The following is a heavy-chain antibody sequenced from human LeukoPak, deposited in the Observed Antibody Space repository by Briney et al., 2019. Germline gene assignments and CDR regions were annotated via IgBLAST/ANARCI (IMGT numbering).Heavy chain of an antibody. CDR2: INPSGGST. CDR3: ARDPSSYCSGGSCYTNWFDP. Sequence: ASVKVSCKASGYTFTSYGISWVRQAPGQGLEWMGIINPSGGSTSYAQKFQGRVTMTRDTSTSTVYMELSSLRSEDTAVYYCARDPSSYCSGGSCYTNWFDPWGQGTLVTVSS. J-gene: IGHJ5*02. V-gene: IGHV1-46*01. CDR1: GYTFTSYG. D-gene: IGHD2-15*01.